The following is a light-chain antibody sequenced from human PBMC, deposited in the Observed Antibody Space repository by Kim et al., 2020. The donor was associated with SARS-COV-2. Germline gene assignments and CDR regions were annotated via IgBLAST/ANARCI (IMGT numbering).Light chain of an antibody. J-gene: IGLJ2*01. CDR3: LLSYGDSRV. CDR1: TGAVTSGHY. V-gene: IGLV7-46*01. Sequence: QAVVTQEPSLTVSPGGTVTLTCDSGTGAVTSGHYSYWFQQKPGQAPRTLIYHTSNKLSWTPARFSGSLLGGKAALTLSGAQPEDEADYYCLLSYGDSRVFGGGTRLTVL. CDR2: HTS.